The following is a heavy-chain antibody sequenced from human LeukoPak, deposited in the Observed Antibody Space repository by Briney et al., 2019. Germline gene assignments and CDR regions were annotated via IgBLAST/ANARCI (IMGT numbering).Heavy chain of an antibody. J-gene: IGHJ1*01. V-gene: IGHV3-23*01. CDR3: ARGSGDYWGFQH. CDR2: ISGSGGST. D-gene: IGHD4-17*01. Sequence: PGGSLRLSCAASGFTFSSYAMSWVRQAPGKGLEWVSAISGSGGSTYYADSVKGRFTISRDNSKNTLYLQMNSLRAGDTAVYYCARGSGDYWGFQHWGQGTLVTVSS. CDR1: GFTFSSYA.